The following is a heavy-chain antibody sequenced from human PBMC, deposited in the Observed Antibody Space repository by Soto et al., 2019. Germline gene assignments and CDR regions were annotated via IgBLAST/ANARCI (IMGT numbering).Heavy chain of an antibody. CDR2: MNPNSGNT. J-gene: IGHJ6*03. CDR3: ARGTTVTQRVYYYYYMDV. Sequence: ASVKVSCKASGYTFTSYDINWVRQATGQGLEWMGWMNPNSGNTGYAQKFQGRVTMTRNTSISTAYMELSSLRSEDTAAYYCARGTTVTQRVYYYYYMDVWGKGTTVTVSS. V-gene: IGHV1-8*01. D-gene: IGHD4-17*01. CDR1: GYTFTSYD.